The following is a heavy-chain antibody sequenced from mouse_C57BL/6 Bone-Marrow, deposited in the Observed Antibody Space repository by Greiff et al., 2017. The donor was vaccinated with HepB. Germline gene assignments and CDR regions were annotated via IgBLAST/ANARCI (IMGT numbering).Heavy chain of an antibody. CDR3: TTESGTAY. CDR2: IDPENGDT. D-gene: IGHD3-3*01. V-gene: IGHV14-4*01. CDR1: GFNIKDDY. Sequence: EVKLVESGAELVRPGASVKLSCTASGFNIKDDYMHWVKQRPEQGLEWIGWIDPENGDTEYASKFQGKATITADTSSNTAYLQLSSLTSEDTAVYYCTTESGTAYWGQGTLVTVSA. J-gene: IGHJ3*01.